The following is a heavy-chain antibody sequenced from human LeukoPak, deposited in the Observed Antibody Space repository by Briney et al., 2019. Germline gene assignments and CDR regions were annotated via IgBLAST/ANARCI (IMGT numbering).Heavy chain of an antibody. CDR3: ARDIDLGY. J-gene: IGHJ4*02. V-gene: IGHV3-66*02. Sequence: PGGSLRLSCAASGFTVSSNYMSWVRQAPGRGLEWVSVIYSGGSTYYADSVKGRFTMSRDNSKNTLYLQMNSLRGEDTAVYYCARDIDLGYWGQGTLVTVSS. D-gene: IGHD2-15*01. CDR1: GFTVSSNY. CDR2: IYSGGST.